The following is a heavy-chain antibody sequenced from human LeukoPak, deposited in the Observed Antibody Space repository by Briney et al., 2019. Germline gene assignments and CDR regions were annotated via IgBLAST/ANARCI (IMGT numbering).Heavy chain of an antibody. Sequence: SETLSLTCTASGGSISSYSWSWIRQPPGKGLEWIGYIYYSGSTNYNPSPKSRVTISVDTSKNQFSLKLSSLTAADTAVYYCARARQWPAGNCPAAYYYYYGMDVWGQGTTVTVSS. D-gene: IGHD6-19*01. CDR3: ARARQWPAGNCPAAYYYYYGMDV. CDR1: GGSISSYS. CDR2: IYYSGST. J-gene: IGHJ6*02. V-gene: IGHV4-59*01.